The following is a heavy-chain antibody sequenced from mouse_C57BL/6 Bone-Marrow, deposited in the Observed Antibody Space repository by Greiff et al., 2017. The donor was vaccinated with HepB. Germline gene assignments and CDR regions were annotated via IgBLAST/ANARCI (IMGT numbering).Heavy chain of an antibody. CDR1: GYTFTSYW. CDR3: ARSEGPPREDY. J-gene: IGHJ4*01. V-gene: IGHV1-55*01. Sequence: QVQLKQPGAELVKPGASVKMSCKASGYTFTSYWITWVKQRPGQGLEWIGDIYPGSGSTNYNEKFKSKATLTVDTSSSTAYMQLSSLTSEDSAVYYCARSEGPPREDYWGQGTSVTVSS. CDR2: IYPGSGST.